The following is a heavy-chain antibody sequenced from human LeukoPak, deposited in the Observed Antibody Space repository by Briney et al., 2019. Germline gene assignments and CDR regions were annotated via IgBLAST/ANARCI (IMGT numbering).Heavy chain of an antibody. CDR3: AREVDSSSYDAFDI. V-gene: IGHV3-48*03. CDR2: ISSSGSTI. Sequence: GGSLRLSCAASGFTFSSYEMNWVRQAPGKGLEWVSYISSSGSTIYYADSVKGRFTISRDNAKNSLYLQMNSLRAEDTAVYYCAREVDSSSYDAFDIWGQGTMVTVSS. J-gene: IGHJ3*02. CDR1: GFTFSSYE. D-gene: IGHD6-6*01.